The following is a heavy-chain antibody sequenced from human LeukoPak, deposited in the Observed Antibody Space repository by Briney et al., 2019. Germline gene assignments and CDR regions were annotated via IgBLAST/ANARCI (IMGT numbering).Heavy chain of an antibody. J-gene: IGHJ3*02. CDR1: GFTFSSYG. V-gene: IGHV3-30*18. D-gene: IGHD4-17*01. CDR3: AKVWHDYGDEGGAFDI. Sequence: PGRSLRLSCAASGFTFSSYGMHWVRQAPGKGLEWVAVISYDGSNKYYADSVKGRFTISRDNSKNTLYLHMNSLRAEDTAVYYCAKVWHDYGDEGGAFDIWGQGTMVTVSS. CDR2: ISYDGSNK.